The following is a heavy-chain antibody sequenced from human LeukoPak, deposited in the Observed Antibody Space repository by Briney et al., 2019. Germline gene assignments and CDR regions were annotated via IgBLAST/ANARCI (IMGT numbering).Heavy chain of an antibody. CDR3: AKARYCSSASCPDAFDI. D-gene: IGHD2-2*01. J-gene: IGHJ3*02. CDR1: GFTFSSYA. CDR2: ISGSGGST. V-gene: IGHV3-23*01. Sequence: GGSLRLSCAASGFTFSSYAMGWVRQAPGKGLEWVSAISGSGGSTYYADSVKGRFTISRDNSKNTLYLQMNSLRAEDMALYYCAKARYCSSASCPDAFDIWGQGTMVTVSS.